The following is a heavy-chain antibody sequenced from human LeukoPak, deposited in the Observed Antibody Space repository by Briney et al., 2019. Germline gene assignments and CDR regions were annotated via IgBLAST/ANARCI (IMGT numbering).Heavy chain of an antibody. CDR1: GINVSSNY. Sequence: PGGSLRLSCAASGINVSSNYMTWIRQAPGKGLEWVSLIYGGAAAYYAESVRGRFIISRDNSKNTLFLQMNSLRAEDTAVYYCVSSTGQQLVPYDYWGQGTHVTASS. CDR2: IYGGAAA. V-gene: IGHV3-66*02. D-gene: IGHD6-13*01. J-gene: IGHJ4*02. CDR3: VSSTGQQLVPYDY.